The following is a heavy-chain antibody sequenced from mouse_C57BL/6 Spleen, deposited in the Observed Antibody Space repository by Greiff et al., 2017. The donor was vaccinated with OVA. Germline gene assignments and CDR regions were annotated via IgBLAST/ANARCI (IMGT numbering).Heavy chain of an antibody. CDR3: ARGEPD. CDR1: GYTFTSYW. CDR2: IDPSDSYT. J-gene: IGHJ2*01. V-gene: IGHV1-50*01. Sequence: QVQLQQSGAELVKPGASVKLSCKASGYTFTSYWMQWVKQRPGQGLEWIGEIDPSDSYTNYSQKFKGKATLTVDTSSSTAYMQLSSLTSEDSAVYYCARGEPDWGQGTTLTVSS.